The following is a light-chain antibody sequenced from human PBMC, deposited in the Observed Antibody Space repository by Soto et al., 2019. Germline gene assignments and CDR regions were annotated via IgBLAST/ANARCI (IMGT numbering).Light chain of an antibody. CDR2: GAS. V-gene: IGKV3-15*01. CDR3: QQYNNWPYVVA. Sequence: EIVMTQSPATLSVSPGERATLSCRASQSVSSNLAWYQQKPGQAPRLLIYGASTRATGIPARFSGSGSGTEFTLTTSSLKSEDFAVYYCQQYNNWPYVVAFGQGTKVEIK. J-gene: IGKJ1*01. CDR1: QSVSSN.